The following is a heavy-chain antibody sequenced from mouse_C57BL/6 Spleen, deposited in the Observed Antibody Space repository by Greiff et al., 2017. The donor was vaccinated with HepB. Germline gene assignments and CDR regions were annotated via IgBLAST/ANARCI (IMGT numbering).Heavy chain of an antibody. CDR3: ARNQDYGSSPYAMDY. Sequence: EVKLVESGGGLVKPGGSLKLSCAASGFTFSDYGMHWVRQAPEKGLEWVAYISSGSSTIYYADTVKGRFTISRANDKNTLFLQMSSLRSEDTAMYYCARNQDYGSSPYAMDYWGQGTSVTVSS. D-gene: IGHD1-1*01. V-gene: IGHV5-17*01. CDR2: ISSGSSTI. CDR1: GFTFSDYG. J-gene: IGHJ4*01.